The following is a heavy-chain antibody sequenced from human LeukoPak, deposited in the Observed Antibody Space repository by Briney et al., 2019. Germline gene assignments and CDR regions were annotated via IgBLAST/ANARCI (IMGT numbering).Heavy chain of an antibody. D-gene: IGHD3-10*01. CDR1: GFTFSSYW. CDR3: ARLYYYGSGSYNRPFDY. Sequence: GGSLRLSCAASGFTFSSYWMSWVRQAPGKGLEWVANIKQDGSVKYYVDSVKGRFTISRDNAKTSLYLQMNSLRAEDTAVYYCARLYYYGSGSYNRPFDYWGQGTLVTVSS. V-gene: IGHV3-7*04. CDR2: IKQDGSVK. J-gene: IGHJ4*02.